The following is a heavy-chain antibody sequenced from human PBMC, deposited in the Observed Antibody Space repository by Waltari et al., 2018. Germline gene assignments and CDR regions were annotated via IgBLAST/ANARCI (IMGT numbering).Heavy chain of an antibody. Sequence: QVQLQESGPGLVKPSETLSLTCAVSGYSISSGYYWGWLRQPPGTGREWIGSIYHSGSTYYNPSLKSRVTISVDTSKNQFSLKLSSVAAADTAVYYCARLGDFWSGYYTDANNWFDPWGQGTLVTVSS. D-gene: IGHD3-3*01. V-gene: IGHV4-38-2*01. CDR2: IYHSGST. J-gene: IGHJ5*02. CDR1: GYSISSGYY. CDR3: ARLGDFWSGYYTDANNWFDP.